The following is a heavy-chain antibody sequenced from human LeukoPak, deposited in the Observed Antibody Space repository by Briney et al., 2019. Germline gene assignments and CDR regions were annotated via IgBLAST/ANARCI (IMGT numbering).Heavy chain of an antibody. CDR2: ISANKGYT. Sequence: AAVKVSCKASGYTFTSYVISWVRQPPGQGLEGMGWISANKGYTNYAQKLQGRVTITTDTSTTTDYKELTSLTSDDTAVYYCARDEHYYGSGTYYRRASTFDIWAREPMVTVSS. D-gene: IGHD3-10*01. CDR3: ARDEHYYGSGTYYRRASTFDI. J-gene: IGHJ3*02. V-gene: IGHV1-18*04. CDR1: GYTFTSYV.